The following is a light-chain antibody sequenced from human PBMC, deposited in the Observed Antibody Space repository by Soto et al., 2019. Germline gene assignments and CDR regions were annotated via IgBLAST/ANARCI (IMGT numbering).Light chain of an antibody. CDR1: SSDVGGYKY. CDR3: SSYTSSSIVV. CDR2: DVS. J-gene: IGLJ2*01. V-gene: IGLV2-14*01. Sequence: QSALTQPASVSGSPGQSITISCTGTSSDVGGYKYVSWYQQHPGKAPKLMMYDVSNRPSGVSYRFSGSKSGNTASLTISGLQAEDEADYYCSSYTSSSIVVFGGGTQLTVL.